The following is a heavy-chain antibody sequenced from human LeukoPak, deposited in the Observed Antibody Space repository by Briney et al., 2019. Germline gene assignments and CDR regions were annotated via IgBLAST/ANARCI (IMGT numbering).Heavy chain of an antibody. CDR3: ARGVRYFDWLPYGMDV. CDR1: GGSISSSSYY. V-gene: IGHV4-31*03. CDR2: IYYSGST. Sequence: SETLSLTCTVSGGSISSSSYYWGWIRQPPGKGLEWIGYIYYSGSTYYNPSLKSRVTISVDTSKNQFSLKLSSVTAADTAVYYCARGVRYFDWLPYGMDVWGKGTTVTVSS. D-gene: IGHD3-9*01. J-gene: IGHJ6*04.